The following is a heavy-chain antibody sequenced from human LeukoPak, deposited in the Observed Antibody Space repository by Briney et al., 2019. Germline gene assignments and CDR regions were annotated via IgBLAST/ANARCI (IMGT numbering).Heavy chain of an antibody. CDR1: GYSFTGYY. CDR2: INPNSGGT. J-gene: IGHJ6*03. Sequence: ASVKVSCKASGYSFTGYYMHWVRQAPGQGLEWMGWINPNSGGTNYAQKFQGRVTMTRDTSISTAYMELSRLRSDDTAVYYCARVRGYCSGGSCYSEGNYYYYMDVWGKGTTVTISS. D-gene: IGHD2-15*01. V-gene: IGHV1-2*02. CDR3: ARVRGYCSGGSCYSEGNYYYYMDV.